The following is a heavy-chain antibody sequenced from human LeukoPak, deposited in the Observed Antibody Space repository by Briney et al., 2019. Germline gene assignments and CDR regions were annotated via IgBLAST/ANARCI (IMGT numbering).Heavy chain of an antibody. V-gene: IGHV4-59*08. CDR2: ISDSGST. D-gene: IGHD1-26*01. J-gene: IGHJ4*02. Sequence: SETLSLTCTVSGGSIISYYRSGIRQPPGKGLEWIGYISDSGSTNYNPSLKSRVTILEDMSKNQFSLKLSSVTAADTAVYYCARLRVGARWYLDYRGQGTLVTVSS. CDR3: ARLRVGARWYLDY. CDR1: GGSIISYY.